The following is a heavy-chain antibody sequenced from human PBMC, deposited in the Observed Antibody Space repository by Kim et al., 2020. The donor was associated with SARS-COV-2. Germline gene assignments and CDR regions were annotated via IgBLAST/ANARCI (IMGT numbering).Heavy chain of an antibody. CDR1: GGSISSSSYY. J-gene: IGHJ6*02. D-gene: IGHD6-19*01. CDR3: ARLAVADLYGMDV. Sequence: SETLSLTCTVSGGSISSSSYYWGWIRQPPGKGLEWIGSIYYSGSTYYNPSLKSRVTISVDTSKNQFSLKLSSVTAADTAVYYCARLAVADLYGMDVWGQGTTVTVSS. CDR2: IYYSGST. V-gene: IGHV4-39*01.